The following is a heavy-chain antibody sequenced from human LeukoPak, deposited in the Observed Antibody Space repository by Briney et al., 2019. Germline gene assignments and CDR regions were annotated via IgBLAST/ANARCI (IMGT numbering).Heavy chain of an antibody. D-gene: IGHD3-22*01. V-gene: IGHV3-30*02. J-gene: IGHJ6*02. CDR3: ARVRITMIVVVIKYYYYGMDV. Sequence: GGSLRLSCTTSGLTFTSHGFHWLRQVVGKRLEWVAFVRNDASDTYHADSVKGRFTISRDNSKNTLYLQMNSLRAEDTAVYYCARVRITMIVVVIKYYYYGMDVWGQGTTVTVSS. CDR1: GLTFTSHG. CDR2: VRNDASDT.